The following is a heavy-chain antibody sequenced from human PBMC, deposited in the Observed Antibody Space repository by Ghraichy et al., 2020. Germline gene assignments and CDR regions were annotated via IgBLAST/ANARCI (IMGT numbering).Heavy chain of an antibody. V-gene: IGHV3-9*01. J-gene: IGHJ4*02. CDR3: AKDYGDYDLSLHY. Sequence: SLNISCAASGFTFDDYAMHWVRQAPGKGLEWVSGISWNSGSIGYADSVKGRFTISRDNAKNSLYLQMNSLRAEDTALYYCAKDYGDYDLSLHYWGQGTLVTVSS. CDR1: GFTFDDYA. CDR2: ISWNSGSI. D-gene: IGHD4-17*01.